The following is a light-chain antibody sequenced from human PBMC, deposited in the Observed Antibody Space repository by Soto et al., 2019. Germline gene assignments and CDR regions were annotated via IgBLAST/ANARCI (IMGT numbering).Light chain of an antibody. Sequence: EFLLTQSPGTLSLSPRERATLSCRASQSVSNSYLAWYQQKPGQAPRLLMYGSYHRATGIPARFSGSGSGTDFTLTISSLEPEDFAVYYCQQRTNWPDTFGQGTRLEIK. J-gene: IGKJ5*01. V-gene: IGKV3D-20*02. CDR1: QSVSNSY. CDR2: GSY. CDR3: QQRTNWPDT.